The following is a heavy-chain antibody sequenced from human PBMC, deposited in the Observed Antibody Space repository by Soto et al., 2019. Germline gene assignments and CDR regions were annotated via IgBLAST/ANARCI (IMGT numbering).Heavy chain of an antibody. D-gene: IGHD2-8*02. Sequence: PEETLSLTCAVYGGSFSGYYWTWIRQPPGTGLEWIGEINHSGSTNYNPSLKSRVTISVDTSKNQFSLKLTSVTAADTAAYYCARDKITGLFDYWGQGTLVTVSS. CDR3: ARDKITGLFDY. CDR2: INHSGST. CDR1: GGSFSGYY. J-gene: IGHJ4*02. V-gene: IGHV4-34*01.